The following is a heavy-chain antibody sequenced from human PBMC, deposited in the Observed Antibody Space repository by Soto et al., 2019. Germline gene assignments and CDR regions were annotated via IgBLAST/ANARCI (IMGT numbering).Heavy chain of an antibody. V-gene: IGHV3-66*01. Sequence: GGSLRLSCAASGFTVSANHVSWVRQAPGEGLEWVSLIHTDGNTYYADSVKGRFTISRDNSKNTLSLQMNSLRVEDTAVYYCARDLQMSPFAIWGQGTMVTVSS. J-gene: IGHJ3*02. CDR3: ARDLQMSPFAI. CDR2: IHTDGNT. CDR1: GFTVSANH.